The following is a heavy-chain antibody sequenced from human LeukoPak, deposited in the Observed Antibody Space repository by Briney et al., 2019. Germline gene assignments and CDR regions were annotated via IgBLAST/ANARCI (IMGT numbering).Heavy chain of an antibody. Sequence: SETLSLTCTVSGYSISSGYYWGWIRQPPGKGLEWIGSIYYSGSTYYNPSLKSRVTISVDTSKNQFSLKLSSVTAADTAVYYCARDGLAVATHYWGQGTLVTVSS. CDR2: IYYSGST. D-gene: IGHD6-19*01. CDR1: GYSISSGYY. CDR3: ARDGLAVATHY. V-gene: IGHV4-38-2*02. J-gene: IGHJ4*02.